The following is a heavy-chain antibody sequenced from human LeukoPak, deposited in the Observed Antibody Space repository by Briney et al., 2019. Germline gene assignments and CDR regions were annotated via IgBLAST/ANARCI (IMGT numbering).Heavy chain of an antibody. D-gene: IGHD3-9*01. CDR3: ATRRGFDWYSY. V-gene: IGHV1-8*01. Sequence: ASVKVSCKASEYTFTSYDINWVRQATGQGLEWMGWMNPNSGNTGYAQKFQGRVTMTRNTSISTAYMELSSLRSEDTAVYYCATRRGFDWYSYWGQGTLVTVSS. CDR2: MNPNSGNT. J-gene: IGHJ4*02. CDR1: EYTFTSYD.